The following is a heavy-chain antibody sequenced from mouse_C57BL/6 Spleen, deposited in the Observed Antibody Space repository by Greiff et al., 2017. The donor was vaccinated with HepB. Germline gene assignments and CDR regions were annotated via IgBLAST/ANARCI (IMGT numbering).Heavy chain of an antibody. Sequence: EVQLVESGEGLVKPGGSLKLSCAASGFTFSDYGMHWVRQAPEKGLEWVAYISSGSSTIYYADTVKGRFTIARDNAKNTLFLQMTRLRSEDTAMYYCARGDPYDSNYAYAMDYWGQGTSVTVSS. J-gene: IGHJ4*01. V-gene: IGHV5-17*01. D-gene: IGHD2-5*01. CDR1: GFTFSDYG. CDR3: ARGDPYDSNYAYAMDY. CDR2: ISSGSSTI.